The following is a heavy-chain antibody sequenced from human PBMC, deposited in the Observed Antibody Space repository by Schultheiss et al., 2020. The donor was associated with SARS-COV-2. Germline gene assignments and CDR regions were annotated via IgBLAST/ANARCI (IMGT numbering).Heavy chain of an antibody. J-gene: IGHJ4*02. V-gene: IGHV4/OR15-8*01. D-gene: IGHD3-22*01. CDR2: IYHSGST. Sequence: ESLKISCAASGFTFSNAWMSWVRQAPGKGLEWIGEIYHSGSTNYNPSLKSRVTISVDTSKNQFSLKLSSVTAADTAVYYCASGSAYYYWYYWGQGTLVTVSS. CDR3: ASGSAYYYWYY. CDR1: GFTFSNAW.